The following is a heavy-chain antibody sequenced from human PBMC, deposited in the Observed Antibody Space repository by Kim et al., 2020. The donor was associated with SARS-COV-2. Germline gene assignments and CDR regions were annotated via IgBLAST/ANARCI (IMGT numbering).Heavy chain of an antibody. Sequence: GGSLRLSCAASGFTFSSYAMHWVRQAPGKGLEGVAVISYDGSNKYYADSVKGRFTISRDNSKNTLYLQMNSLRAEDTAVYYCARGARGSGSYYPPDEYFQHWGQGTLVTVSS. D-gene: IGHD3-10*01. V-gene: IGHV3-30-3*01. CDR1: GFTFSSYA. CDR3: ARGARGSGSYYPPDEYFQH. J-gene: IGHJ1*01. CDR2: ISYDGSNK.